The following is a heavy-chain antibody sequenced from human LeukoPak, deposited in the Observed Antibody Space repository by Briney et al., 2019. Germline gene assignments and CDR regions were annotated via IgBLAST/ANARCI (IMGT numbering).Heavy chain of an antibody. J-gene: IGHJ4*02. V-gene: IGHV1-69*05. CDR2: IIPIFGTA. Sequence: ASVKVSCKASGGTFSSYAISWVRQAPGQGLGWMGGIIPIFGTANYAQKFQGRVTITTDESTSTAYMELSSLRSEDTAVYYCARDSGSYYAFDYWGQGTLVTVSS. D-gene: IGHD1-26*01. CDR1: GGTFSSYA. CDR3: ARDSGSYYAFDY.